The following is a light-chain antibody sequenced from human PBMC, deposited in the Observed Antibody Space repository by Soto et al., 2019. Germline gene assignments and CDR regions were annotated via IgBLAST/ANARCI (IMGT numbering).Light chain of an antibody. CDR1: QSLLHSNGYNY. CDR3: MQALQTPLS. J-gene: IGKJ2*03. V-gene: IGKV2-28*01. CDR2: LGS. Sequence: DIVMTQSPLSLPVTPGEPASISCRSSQSLLHSNGYNYLDWYLQKPGPSPQLLIYLGSSRASGVPDRFSVSGSGTDFTLEISRVEAEDVGLYYCMQALQTPLSFGQGTKLEI.